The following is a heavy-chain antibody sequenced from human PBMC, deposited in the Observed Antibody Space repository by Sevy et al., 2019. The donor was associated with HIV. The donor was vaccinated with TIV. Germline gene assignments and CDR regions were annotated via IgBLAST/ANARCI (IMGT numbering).Heavy chain of an antibody. CDR2: TYYRSKWYH. J-gene: IGHJ3*02. D-gene: IGHD2-15*01. V-gene: IGHV6-1*01. Sequence: KQSQTLSLTCAISGDSVSSNSAAWNWIRQSPSRGLEWLGRTYYRSKWYHDYAVSVKSRITINPDTSKNQFSLQLNSVTPEDTAVYYCAIEEGGYSSGGSCNSGAFDIWGQGTMVTVSS. CDR3: AIEEGGYSSGGSCNSGAFDI. CDR1: GDSVSSNSAA.